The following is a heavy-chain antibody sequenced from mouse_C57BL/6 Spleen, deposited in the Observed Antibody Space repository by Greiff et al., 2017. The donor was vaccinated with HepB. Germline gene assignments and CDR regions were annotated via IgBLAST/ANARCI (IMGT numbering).Heavy chain of an antibody. CDR1: GYSITSGYY. D-gene: IGHD1-1*01. CDR3: ARDGLNYGSLYAMDY. V-gene: IGHV3-6*01. Sequence: EVQLQESGPGLVKPSQSLSLTCSVTGYSITSGYYWNWIRQFPGNKLEWMGYISYDGSNNYNPSLKNRISITPDTSKNQFFLKLNSVTTEDTATYYCARDGLNYGSLYAMDYWGQGTSVTVSS. J-gene: IGHJ4*01. CDR2: ISYDGSN.